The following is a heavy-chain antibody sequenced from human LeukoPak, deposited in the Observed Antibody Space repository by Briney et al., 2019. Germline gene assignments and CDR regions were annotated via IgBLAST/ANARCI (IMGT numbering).Heavy chain of an antibody. D-gene: IGHD1-26*01. J-gene: IGHJ3*02. CDR3: AKDKGVGATRGAFDI. CDR2: ISWNSGSI. V-gene: IGHV3-9*01. Sequence: GRSLRLSCAASGFTFDDYAMHWVRQAPGKGLEWASGISWNSGSIGYADSVKGRFTISRDNAKNSLYLQMNSLRAEDTALYYCAKDKGVGATRGAFDIWGQGTMVTVSS. CDR1: GFTFDDYA.